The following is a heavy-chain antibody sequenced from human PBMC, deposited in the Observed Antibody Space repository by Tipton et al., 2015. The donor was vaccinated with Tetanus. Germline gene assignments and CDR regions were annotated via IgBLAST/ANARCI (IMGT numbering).Heavy chain of an antibody. CDR3: ARHWSKAYASPFDP. V-gene: IGHV1-69*09. J-gene: IGHJ5*02. CDR2: IIPSLDTA. Sequence: QLVQSGAEVKKPGSSVTVSCKASGGSFRNYAITWVRQAPGQGLEWMGRIIPSLDTADDSSKFQGRVTVTADKSTTTAYMELSSLRSDDTAVYYCARHWSKAYASPFDPWGQGTLVTVSS. CDR1: GGSFRNYA. D-gene: IGHD2-2*01.